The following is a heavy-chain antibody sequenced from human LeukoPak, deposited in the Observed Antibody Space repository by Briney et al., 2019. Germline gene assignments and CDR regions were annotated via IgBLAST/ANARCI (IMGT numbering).Heavy chain of an antibody. CDR1: GGSISSYY. J-gene: IGHJ6*03. CDR3: ARVTLCTSCYRGVYYYYMDV. V-gene: IGHV4-4*07. Sequence: PSETLSLTCTVSGGSISSYYWSWIRQPAGKGLEWIGRIYTSGSTNYNPSLKSRVTMSVDTSKNQFSLKLSSVTAADTAVYYCARVTLCTSCYRGVYYYYMDVWGKGTTVTVSS. D-gene: IGHD2-2*01. CDR2: IYTSGST.